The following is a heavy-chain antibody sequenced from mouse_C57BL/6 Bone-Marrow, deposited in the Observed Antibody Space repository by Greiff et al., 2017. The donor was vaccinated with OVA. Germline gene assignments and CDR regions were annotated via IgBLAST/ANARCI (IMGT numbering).Heavy chain of an antibody. CDR1: GFSLSTFGMG. Sequence: QVTLKVSGPGILQPSQSLSLTCSFSGFSLSTFGMGVGWLRQPSGKGLEWLAHIWWDDDKYYNPALESRLTISKDTSKNQVCLKIANVDTADTATYYCARVSYWYFDVWGTGTTLTVSS. CDR3: ARVSYWYFDV. J-gene: IGHJ1*03. V-gene: IGHV8-8*01. CDR2: IWWDDDK.